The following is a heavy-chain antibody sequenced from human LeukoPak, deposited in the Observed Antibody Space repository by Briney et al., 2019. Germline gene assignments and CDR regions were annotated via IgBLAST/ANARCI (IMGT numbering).Heavy chain of an antibody. V-gene: IGHV3-7*01. J-gene: IGHJ6*03. CDR2: IKQDGSEK. CDR1: GFTFSSYW. Sequence: PGGSLRLSCAASGFTFSSYWMSWVRQAPGKGLEWVANIKQDGSEKYYVDSVKGRFTISRDNAKNSLYLQMNSLRDEDTAVYYCARPPTYYDFWSGYYAFHYYYYMDVWGKGTTVAVSS. CDR3: ARPPTYYDFWSGYYAFHYYYYMDV. D-gene: IGHD3-3*01.